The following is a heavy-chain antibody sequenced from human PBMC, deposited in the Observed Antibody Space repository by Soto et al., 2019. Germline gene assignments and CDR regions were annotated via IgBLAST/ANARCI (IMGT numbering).Heavy chain of an antibody. CDR3: ARCYCSVGSCYACWHFDL. J-gene: IGHJ2*01. CDR1: GYTFTNYA. Sequence: QVQLVQSGAEVKKPGASVKVSCQASGYTFTNYAISWVRQAPGQGLEWMGWISASTRNPDQAQNFQGRVTTTIDTATNTANMELRSLRSDDTAVYYCARCYCSVGSCYACWHFDLWGRGTLVTVSS. V-gene: IGHV1-18*01. CDR2: ISASTRNP. D-gene: IGHD2-15*01.